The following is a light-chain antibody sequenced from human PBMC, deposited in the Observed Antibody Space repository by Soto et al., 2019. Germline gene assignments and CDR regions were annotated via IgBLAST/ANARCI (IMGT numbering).Light chain of an antibody. CDR2: DVS. Sequence: QSALTQPRSVSGSPGQSVTISCTGTSSDVGGYNYVSWYQQHPGKAPKVMIYDVSERPSGVPDRFSGSKSGNTASLTISGLQAEDEADYYCCLYAGSPRDVFGTGTKLTVL. J-gene: IGLJ1*01. CDR1: SSDVGGYNY. V-gene: IGLV2-11*01. CDR3: CLYAGSPRDV.